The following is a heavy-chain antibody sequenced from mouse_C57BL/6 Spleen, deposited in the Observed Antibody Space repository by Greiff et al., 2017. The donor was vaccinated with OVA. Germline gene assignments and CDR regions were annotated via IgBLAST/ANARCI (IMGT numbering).Heavy chain of an antibody. V-gene: IGHV1-64*01. J-gene: IGHJ2*01. D-gene: IGHD1-1*01. Sequence: QVQLQQSGAELVKPGASVKLSCKASGYTFTSYWMHWVKQRPGQGLEWIGMIHPNSGSTNYNEKFKSKATLTVDKSSSTAYMQLSSLTSEDSAVYYCARDGSSSYYFDYWGQGTTLTVSS. CDR1: GYTFTSYW. CDR3: ARDGSSSYYFDY. CDR2: IHPNSGST.